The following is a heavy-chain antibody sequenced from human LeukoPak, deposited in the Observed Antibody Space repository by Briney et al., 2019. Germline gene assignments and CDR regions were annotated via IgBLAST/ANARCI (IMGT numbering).Heavy chain of an antibody. Sequence: GASVKVSCKASGYTFTGYYMHWVRQAPGQGLEWMGWINPNSGGTNYAQRFQGRVTMTRDTSISTAYMEMSRLTSDDTAVYYCARDGSSSANDYWGQGTLVTVSS. CDR2: INPNSGGT. D-gene: IGHD6-6*01. J-gene: IGHJ4*02. CDR3: ARDGSSSANDY. V-gene: IGHV1-2*02. CDR1: GYTFTGYY.